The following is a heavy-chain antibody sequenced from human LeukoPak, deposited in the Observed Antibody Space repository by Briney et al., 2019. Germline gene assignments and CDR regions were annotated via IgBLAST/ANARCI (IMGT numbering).Heavy chain of an antibody. CDR3: ARQAVVVTDYYNFYYMDV. CDR1: GFNFSSYW. Sequence: GSLRLSCAVSGFNFSSYWMSWVRQPPGKGLEWIGKIYYSGSTYYNPSLRSRVTISVDTSKNQFSLKLNSVTAADAAVYFCARQAVVVTDYYNFYYMDVWGRGTPVTVSS. CDR2: IYYSGST. J-gene: IGHJ6*03. D-gene: IGHD3-22*01. V-gene: IGHV4-4*01.